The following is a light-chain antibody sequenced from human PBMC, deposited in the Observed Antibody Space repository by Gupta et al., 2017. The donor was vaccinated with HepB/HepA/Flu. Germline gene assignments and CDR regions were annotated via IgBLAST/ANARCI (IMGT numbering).Light chain of an antibody. CDR2: RNN. CDR3: SAWDSSLSAWV. J-gene: IGLJ3*02. V-gene: IGLV10-54*04. Sequence: QAGLTQPPSVSTDLRQIATITCTGNSNNVGNQGAAWLQQHQGHPPKLLSYRNNKRPSGISERFSASRSGNTASLTITGLQPEDEADYYYSAWDSSLSAWVFGGGTKVTVL. CDR1: SNNVGNQG.